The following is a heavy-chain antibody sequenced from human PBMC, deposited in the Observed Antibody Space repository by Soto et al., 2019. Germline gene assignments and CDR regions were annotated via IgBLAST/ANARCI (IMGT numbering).Heavy chain of an antibody. J-gene: IGHJ4*02. V-gene: IGHV3-23*01. Sequence: GWSLRLSCAASGFTFSSYAMSWVRQAPGKGLEWVSAISGSGGSTYYADSVKGRFTISRDNSKNTLYLQMNSLRAEDTAVYYCAKSPAFGGYSFWGPGTLVTVSS. CDR1: GFTFSSYA. CDR3: AKSPAFGGYSF. CDR2: ISGSGGST. D-gene: IGHD5-18*01.